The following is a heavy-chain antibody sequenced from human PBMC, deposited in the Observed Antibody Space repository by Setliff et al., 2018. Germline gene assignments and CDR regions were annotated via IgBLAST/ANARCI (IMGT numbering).Heavy chain of an antibody. V-gene: IGHV3-33*06. CDR3: AKDRVPDNIWDFDS. CDR1: GFTLSTYW. Sequence: AGGSLRLSCSASGFTLSTYWMHWVRQAPGKGLEWVAVIWYDGSNKYYADSLKGRFTISRDNSKNTLYLQMNSLRAEDTALYYCAKDRVPDNIWDFDSWGPGTLVTVSS. J-gene: IGHJ5*01. D-gene: IGHD1-26*01. CDR2: IWYDGSNK.